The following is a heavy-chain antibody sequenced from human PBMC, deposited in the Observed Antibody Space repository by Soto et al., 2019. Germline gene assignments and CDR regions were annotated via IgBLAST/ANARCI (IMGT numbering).Heavy chain of an antibody. Sequence: ASVKGAWKGSGYTLSEVSMGWGRHAPGKGLEWMGGFDPEDGETIYAQKFQGRVTMTEDTSTDTAYMELSSLRSEDTAVYYCATVRDMVRGQYWFDPWGQGTLVTVSS. D-gene: IGHD3-10*01. CDR1: GYTLSEVS. J-gene: IGHJ5*02. CDR3: ATVRDMVRGQYWFDP. CDR2: FDPEDGET. V-gene: IGHV1-24*01.